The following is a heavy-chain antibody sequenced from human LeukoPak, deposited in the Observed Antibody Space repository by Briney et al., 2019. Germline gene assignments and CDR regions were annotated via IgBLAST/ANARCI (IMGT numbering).Heavy chain of an antibody. V-gene: IGHV4-4*09. CDR3: ARSGGNRGYQLLDY. CDR1: GGSISSYY. J-gene: IGHJ4*02. Sequence: SETLSLTCTVSGGSISSYYWSWIRQPPGKGLEWIGYIYTSGSTNYNPSLKGRVTISVDTSKNQFSLKLSSVTAADTAVYYCARSGGNRGYQLLDYWGQGTLVTVSS. D-gene: IGHD2-2*01. CDR2: IYTSGST.